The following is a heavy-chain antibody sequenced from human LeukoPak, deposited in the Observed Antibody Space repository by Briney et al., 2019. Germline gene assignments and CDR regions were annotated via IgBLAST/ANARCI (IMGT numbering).Heavy chain of an antibody. D-gene: IGHD4-17*01. J-gene: IGHJ4*02. V-gene: IGHV3-33*01. CDR3: ARDRLTTVTTFHFDY. CDR1: GFTFSTCA. CDR2: IWSDSTNK. Sequence: KPGGSLRLSCAASGFTFSTCAMHWVRQAPGKGLEWVAVIWSDSTNKYYADSVRGRFTISRDNSKNTLYLQMSSLRAEDTAMYYCARDRLTTVTTFHFDYWGQGTLVTVSS.